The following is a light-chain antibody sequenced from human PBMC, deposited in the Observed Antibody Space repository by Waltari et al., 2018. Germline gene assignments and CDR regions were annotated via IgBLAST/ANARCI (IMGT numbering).Light chain of an antibody. CDR2: DVN. J-gene: IGLJ1*01. CDR1: SSDIGSYNY. CDR3: SSYTSSSTLYV. V-gene: IGLV2-14*01. Sequence: QSALTQPASVSGSPGQPIAISCTGTSSDIGSYNYVSWYQQHPGQAPKLLIYDVNQRPSGGSHRFSGSKSGNTASLTISVLRAEDEADFYCSSYTSSSTLYVFGSGTKVTVL.